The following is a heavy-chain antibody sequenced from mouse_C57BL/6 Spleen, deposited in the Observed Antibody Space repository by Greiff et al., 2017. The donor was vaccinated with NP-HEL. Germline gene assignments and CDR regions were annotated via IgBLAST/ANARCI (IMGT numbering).Heavy chain of an antibody. CDR2: IYPGSGST. Sequence: QVHVKQPGAELVKPGASVKMSCKASGYTFTSYWITWVKQRPGQGLEWIGDIYPGSGSTNYNEKFKSKATLTVDTSSSTAYMQLSSLTSEDSAVYYCASTRFAYWGQGTLVTVSA. V-gene: IGHV1-55*01. D-gene: IGHD2-1*01. CDR3: ASTRFAY. CDR1: GYTFTSYW. J-gene: IGHJ3*01.